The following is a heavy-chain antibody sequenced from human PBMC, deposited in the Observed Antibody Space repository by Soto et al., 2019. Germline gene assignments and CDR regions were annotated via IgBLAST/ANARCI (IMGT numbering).Heavy chain of an antibody. D-gene: IGHD5-18*01. V-gene: IGHV1-69*13. J-gene: IGHJ6*02. CDR2: IIPIFGTA. Sequence: ASVKVSCKASGGTFSTYAISWVRQAPGQGLEWVGGIIPIFGTANYAQKFQGRVTITADESTSTAYMELSSLRSEDTAVYYCARAAYSYGTAYLSYYYGMDVWGQGTTVTVSS. CDR1: GGTFSTYA. CDR3: ARAAYSYGTAYLSYYYGMDV.